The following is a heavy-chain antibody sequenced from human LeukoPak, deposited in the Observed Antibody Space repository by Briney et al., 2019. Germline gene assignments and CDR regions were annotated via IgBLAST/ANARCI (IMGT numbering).Heavy chain of an antibody. CDR1: GGSISSSSW. Sequence: SETLSLTCAVSGGSISSSSWWCCVSQPPGQRLEGIGEINHGGSTTYNPSLKRRVIISVDTSTNQFSLKLSSASAADTTVDYYARVKSMITIFGVAPRVYMDVWGKGTAVTVSS. D-gene: IGHD3-3*01. J-gene: IGHJ6*03. CDR3: ARVKSMITIFGVAPRVYMDV. V-gene: IGHV4-4*02. CDR2: INHGGST.